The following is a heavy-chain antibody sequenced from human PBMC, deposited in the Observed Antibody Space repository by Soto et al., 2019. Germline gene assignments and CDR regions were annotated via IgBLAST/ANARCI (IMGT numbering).Heavy chain of an antibody. CDR3: ARGDLRTDF. Sequence: PSETLSLTCAVYGGSFSDYYWSWIRQPPGKGLEWIGEINHSGSTNYNPSLKSRVTISVDTSKNQFSLKLSSVTAADTAVYYCARGDLRTDFWAQGTLVNVSS. CDR2: INHSGST. V-gene: IGHV4-34*01. J-gene: IGHJ5*01. CDR1: GGSFSDYY.